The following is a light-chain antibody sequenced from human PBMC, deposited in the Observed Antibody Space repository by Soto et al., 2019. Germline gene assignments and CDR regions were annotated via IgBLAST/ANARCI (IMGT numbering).Light chain of an antibody. Sequence: QSVLTQPASVSGSPGRWITISCSGTSSDVGAYNLVSWYQQYPGKAPQLMIYEVATRPSGVSNRFSASKSGNTASLTISGLQAEDEAEYYCSSYAGSGEVFGTG. CDR1: SSDVGAYNL. J-gene: IGLJ1*01. CDR2: EVA. CDR3: SSYAGSGEV. V-gene: IGLV2-23*02.